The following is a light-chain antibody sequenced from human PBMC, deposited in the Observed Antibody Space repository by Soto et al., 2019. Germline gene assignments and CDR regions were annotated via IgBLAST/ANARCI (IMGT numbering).Light chain of an antibody. J-gene: IGKJ3*01. CDR3: QQLNSFPIP. V-gene: IGKV1-9*01. CDR1: QGIANF. CDR2: GAS. Sequence: IQLTQSPSSLSASVGDRVTISCRASQGIANFLAWYQQKPGKAPKLLIYGASTLHSGVPSRFSGSGSGTDFTLTISSLQPEDCATYYCQQLNSFPIPFGPGTKVDIK.